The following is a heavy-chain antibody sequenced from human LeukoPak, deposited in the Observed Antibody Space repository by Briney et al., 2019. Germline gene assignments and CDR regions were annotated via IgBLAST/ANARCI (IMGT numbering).Heavy chain of an antibody. D-gene: IGHD4-17*01. CDR1: GFTFSSYA. Sequence: GGSLRLSCAASGFTFSSYAMHWVRQAPGKGLEWVAVISYDGSNKYYADSVKGRFTISRDNSKNTLYLQMNSLRAEDTAVYYCARDRQATKCTVRFSSCGTHFDYWGQGTLVTVSS. CDR3: ARDRQATKCTVRFSSCGTHFDY. V-gene: IGHV3-30*04. J-gene: IGHJ4*02. CDR2: ISYDGSNK.